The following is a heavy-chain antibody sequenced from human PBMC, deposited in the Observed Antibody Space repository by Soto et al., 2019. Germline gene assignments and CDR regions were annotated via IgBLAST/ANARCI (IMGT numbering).Heavy chain of an antibody. V-gene: IGHV1-69*13. CDR1: GGTFSSYA. J-gene: IGHJ6*02. D-gene: IGHD3-10*01. CDR3: VAESPSVRGTYYYYYYGMDV. Sequence: SVKVSCKASGGTFSSYAISWGRQAPGQGLEWMEGIIPIFGTANYAQNFQGRVTITADESTSTAYMELSSLRSEDTAVYYCVAESPSVRGTYYYYYYGMDVWGQGTTVTVSS. CDR2: IIPIFGTA.